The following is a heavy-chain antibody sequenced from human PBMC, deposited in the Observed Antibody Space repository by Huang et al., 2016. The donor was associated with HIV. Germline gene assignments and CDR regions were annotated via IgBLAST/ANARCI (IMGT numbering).Heavy chain of an antibody. CDR2: FVPLFGTP. J-gene: IGHJ4*02. CDR1: AGALTSHS. Sequence: QVHLVQSGAEVREPGSSVEVSCTSSAGALTSHSITWLRPSPGHGLVRVGTFVPLFGTPNYAQKFLGRLSFRADESTGAVYMKLARLKSEDTAIYFCARVRRHSGNSGLIDFWGQGTLVTVTS. V-gene: IGHV1-69*13. D-gene: IGHD6-19*01. CDR3: ARVRRHSGNSGLIDF.